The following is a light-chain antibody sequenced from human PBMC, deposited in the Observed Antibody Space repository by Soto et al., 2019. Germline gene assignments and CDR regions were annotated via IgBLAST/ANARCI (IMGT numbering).Light chain of an antibody. CDR1: QSINND. Sequence: EIVMTQSPATLSVSPGERATLSCRASQSINNDLAWYQQKPCQAPRRLIYGASTRATDIPVRFSGSGSGTLFTLTISSLQSEDFAVYYGQQYNSWPPLTFGGGTKVQIK. CDR2: GAS. V-gene: IGKV3-15*01. CDR3: QQYNSWPPLT. J-gene: IGKJ4*01.